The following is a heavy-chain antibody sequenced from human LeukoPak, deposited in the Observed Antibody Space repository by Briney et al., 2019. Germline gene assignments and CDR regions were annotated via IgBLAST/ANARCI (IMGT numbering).Heavy chain of an antibody. CDR3: ARISLTTGSYYYYYMDV. CDR1: GFTFDDYG. D-gene: IGHD4-17*01. CDR2: INWNGGST. Sequence: PGVSLRLSCAASGFTFDDYGMSWVHQAPGKGLEGVSGINWNGGSTGYADSVKGRFTISRDNAKNSLYLQMNSLRAEDTALYYCARISLTTGSYYYYYMDVWGKGTTVTVSS. V-gene: IGHV3-20*04. J-gene: IGHJ6*03.